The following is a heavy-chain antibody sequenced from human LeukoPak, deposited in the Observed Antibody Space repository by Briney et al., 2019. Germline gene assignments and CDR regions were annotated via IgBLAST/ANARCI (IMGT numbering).Heavy chain of an antibody. CDR1: GFTFSSYS. Sequence: GGSLRLSCAASGFTFSSYSMNWVRQDPGKGLEWVSSISSSSSYIYYADSAKGRFTISRDNAKNTLYLQMNSLRAEDTAAYYCARLMANYGDYVDYWGQGTLVTVSS. CDR3: ARLMANYGDYVDY. D-gene: IGHD4-17*01. V-gene: IGHV3-21*01. CDR2: ISSSSSYI. J-gene: IGHJ4*02.